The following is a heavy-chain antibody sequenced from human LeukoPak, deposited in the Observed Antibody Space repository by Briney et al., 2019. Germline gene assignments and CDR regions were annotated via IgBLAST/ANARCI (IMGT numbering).Heavy chain of an antibody. D-gene: IGHD2-2*02. CDR3: ARDVFAEYTTHHKFDP. CDR2: INPNTGGT. CDR1: GYTFTGYY. V-gene: IGHV1-2*02. Sequence: ASVKVSCKASGYTFTGYYMHWVRQARGHGLEWMGSINPNTGGTNYAQKFQGRVTMTRDTSISTAYMELSRLTSDDTAVYYCARDVFAEYTTHHKFDPWGQGTLVTVSS. J-gene: IGHJ5*02.